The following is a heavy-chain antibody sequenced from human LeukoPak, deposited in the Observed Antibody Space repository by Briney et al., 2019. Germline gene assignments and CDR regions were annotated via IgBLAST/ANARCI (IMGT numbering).Heavy chain of an antibody. CDR3: AREVRRGGYSYGPDEYYYYGMDV. CDR1: GFTFSSYW. CDR2: IKQDGSEK. Sequence: GGSLRLSCAASGFTFSSYWMSWVRRAPGKGLEWVANIKQDGSEKYYVDSVKGRFTISRDNAKNSLYLQMNSLRAEDTAVYYCAREVRRGGYSYGPDEYYYYGMDVWGQGTTVTVSS. V-gene: IGHV3-7*01. J-gene: IGHJ6*02. D-gene: IGHD5-18*01.